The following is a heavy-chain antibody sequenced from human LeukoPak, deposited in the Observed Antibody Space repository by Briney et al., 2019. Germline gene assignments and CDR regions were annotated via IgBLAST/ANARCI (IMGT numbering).Heavy chain of an antibody. CDR1: AFTFSDYY. CDR2: ISGTAKNI. V-gene: IGHV3-11*04. Sequence: GGSLRLSCAASAFTFSDYYMSWIRQAPGKGLEWVSYISGTAKNIYYADSVKGRFTISRDNAKNSLYLHMSSLGVEDTAVYYCARSSAVYYYYYMAVWGKGTTVTVSS. CDR3: ARSSAVYYYYYMAV. J-gene: IGHJ6*03.